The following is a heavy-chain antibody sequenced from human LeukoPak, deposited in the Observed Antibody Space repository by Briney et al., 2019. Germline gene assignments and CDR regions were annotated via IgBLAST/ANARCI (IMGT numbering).Heavy chain of an antibody. V-gene: IGHV3-15*01. J-gene: IGHJ3*02. Sequence: GGSLRLSCAASGFTFDNAWMNWVRQAPGKGLEWVGRIKSKTDGGTTDYAAPVKGRFTISRDDSKNTLYLQMNSLKTEDTAVYYCTRCLFGVVNDAFDIWGQGTMVTVSS. CDR1: GFTFDNAW. CDR2: IKSKTDGGTT. D-gene: IGHD3-3*01. CDR3: TRCLFGVVNDAFDI.